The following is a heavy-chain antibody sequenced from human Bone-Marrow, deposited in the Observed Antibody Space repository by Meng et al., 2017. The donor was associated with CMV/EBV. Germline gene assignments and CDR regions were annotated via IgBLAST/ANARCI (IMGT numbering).Heavy chain of an antibody. V-gene: IGHV6-1*01. D-gene: IGHD3-22*01. CDR3: ARSTYDSSGYWVY. CDR2: TYYRSKWYN. Sequence: DSVSSNSAAWSWIRQSPSRGLEWLGRTYYRSKWYNDYAVSVKSRITINPDTSKNQFSLKLSSVTAADTAVYYCARSTYDSSGYWVYWGQGTLVTVSS. J-gene: IGHJ4*02. CDR1: DSVSSNSAA.